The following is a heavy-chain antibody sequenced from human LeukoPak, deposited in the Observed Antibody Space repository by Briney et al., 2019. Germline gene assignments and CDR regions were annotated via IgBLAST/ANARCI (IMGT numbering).Heavy chain of an antibody. CDR3: ARGAAAGTGLYYYYYYYMDV. Sequence: GASVKVSCKASGGTFSSYAISWVRQAPGQGLEWMGGIIPIFGTANYAQKFQGRVTITADESTSTAYMELSSLRSEDTAVYYCARGAAAGTGLYYYYYYYMDVWGKGTTVTVSS. CDR2: IIPIFGTA. CDR1: GGTFSSYA. D-gene: IGHD6-13*01. V-gene: IGHV1-69*13. J-gene: IGHJ6*03.